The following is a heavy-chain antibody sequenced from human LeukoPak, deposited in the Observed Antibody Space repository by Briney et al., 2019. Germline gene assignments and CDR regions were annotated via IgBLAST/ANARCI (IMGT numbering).Heavy chain of an antibody. V-gene: IGHV1-46*01. CDR1: GYTFTGYY. Sequence: ASVKVSCRASGYTFTGYYMHWVRQAPGQGLEWMGIINPSGGSTSYAQKFQGRVTMTRDMSTSTVYMELSSLRSEDTAVYYCASPRSITPFDYWGQGTLVTVSS. J-gene: IGHJ4*02. CDR2: INPSGGST. CDR3: ASPRSITPFDY. D-gene: IGHD3-10*01.